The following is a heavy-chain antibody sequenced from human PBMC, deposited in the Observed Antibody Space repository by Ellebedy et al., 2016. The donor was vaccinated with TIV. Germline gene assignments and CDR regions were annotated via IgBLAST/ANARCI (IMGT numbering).Heavy chain of an antibody. Sequence: SQTLSLTCVISGDSVSSNSAAWNWIRQSPSRGLEWLGRTYYRSKWYIDSAVSVRSRITINPDTSKNQFSLKLSSVTAADTAVYYCASLEGNSYRFDYWGQGTLVTVSS. CDR1: GDSVSSNSAA. V-gene: IGHV6-1*01. CDR3: ASLEGNSYRFDY. D-gene: IGHD1-1*01. J-gene: IGHJ4*02. CDR2: TYYRSKWYI.